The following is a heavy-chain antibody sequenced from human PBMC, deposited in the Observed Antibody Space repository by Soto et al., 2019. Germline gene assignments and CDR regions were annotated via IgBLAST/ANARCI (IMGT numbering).Heavy chain of an antibody. CDR2: IRSKAYGGTT. J-gene: IGHJ6*02. Sequence: GGSLRLSCTASGFTFGDYAMSWFRQAPGKGLEWVGFIRSKAYGGTTEYAASVKGRFTISRDDSKSIAYLQMNSLKTEDTAVYYCTRVRSSSWYGSYYYGMDVWGQGTTVTV. CDR1: GFTFGDYA. D-gene: IGHD6-13*01. V-gene: IGHV3-49*03. CDR3: TRVRSSSWYGSYYYGMDV.